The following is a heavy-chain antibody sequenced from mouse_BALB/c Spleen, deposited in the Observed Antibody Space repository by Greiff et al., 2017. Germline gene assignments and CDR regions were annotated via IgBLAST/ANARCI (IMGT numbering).Heavy chain of an antibody. CDR2: ISSGGSYT. CDR1: GFTFSSYG. J-gene: IGHJ2*01. Sequence: EVQLQESGGDLVKPGGSLKLSCAASGFTFSSYGMSWVRQTPDKRLEWVATISSGGSYTYYPDSVKGRFTISRDNAKNTLYLQMSSLKSEDTAMYYCARQEDGNYLDYWGQGTTLTVSS. V-gene: IGHV5-6*01. CDR3: ARQEDGNYLDY. D-gene: IGHD2-1*01.